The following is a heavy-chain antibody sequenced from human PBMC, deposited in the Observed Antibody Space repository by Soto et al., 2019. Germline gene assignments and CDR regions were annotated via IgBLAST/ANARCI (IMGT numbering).Heavy chain of an antibody. D-gene: IGHD1-26*01. Sequence: GGSLRLSCAASGFSFTTYVMHWVRQAPGKGLEWVAVISHDGSYKYYGDAVKGRFTISRDASKNAVYLEMNSLRPEDTAVYYCAKGLLAIVGTTLPRDAFNIWGQGTMVTVSS. J-gene: IGHJ3*02. V-gene: IGHV3-30*18. CDR1: GFSFTTYV. CDR2: ISHDGSYK. CDR3: AKGLLAIVGTTLPRDAFNI.